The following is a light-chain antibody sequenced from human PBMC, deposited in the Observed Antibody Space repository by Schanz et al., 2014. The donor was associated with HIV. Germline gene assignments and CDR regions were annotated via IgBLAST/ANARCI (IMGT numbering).Light chain of an antibody. CDR2: GDN. Sequence: QSALTQPASVSGSPGQSITISCTGTSSDIGGYNFVSWYRQHPGKAPKVLIHGDNNRPSGVPDRFSGSKSGNMASLTISGLQAEDEADYYCSSYAGSNTYVFGAGTKLTVL. CDR1: SSDIGGYNF. J-gene: IGLJ1*01. V-gene: IGLV2-14*03. CDR3: SSYAGSNTYV.